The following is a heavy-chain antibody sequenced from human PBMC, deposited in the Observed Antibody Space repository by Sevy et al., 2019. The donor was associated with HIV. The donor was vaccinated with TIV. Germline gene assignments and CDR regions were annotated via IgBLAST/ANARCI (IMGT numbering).Heavy chain of an antibody. Sequence: SETLSLTCAVSGGSISSGGYSWSWIRQPPGKGLEWIGYIYHSESTYYNPSLKSRVTISVDRSKNQFSLKLSSVTAADTAVYYCAREYSSSSPGYFDYWGQGTLVTVSS. V-gene: IGHV4-30-2*01. D-gene: IGHD6-6*01. CDR2: IYHSEST. J-gene: IGHJ4*02. CDR1: GGSISSGGYS. CDR3: AREYSSSSPGYFDY.